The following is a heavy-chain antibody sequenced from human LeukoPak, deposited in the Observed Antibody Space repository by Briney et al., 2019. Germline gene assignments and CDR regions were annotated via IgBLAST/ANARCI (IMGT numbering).Heavy chain of an antibody. V-gene: IGHV1-18*01. CDR3: ARGRYCSSTSCYRDAFDI. CDR1: TSR. CDR2: IGTYGGDT. Sequence: ASVKVSCKATSRISWVRQAPGQGLVWMGWIGTYGGDTYYAQKFQGRVTMTRDTSTSTVYMELSSLRSEDTAVYYCARGRYCSSTSCYRDAFDIWGQGTMVTVSS. D-gene: IGHD2-2*01. J-gene: IGHJ3*02.